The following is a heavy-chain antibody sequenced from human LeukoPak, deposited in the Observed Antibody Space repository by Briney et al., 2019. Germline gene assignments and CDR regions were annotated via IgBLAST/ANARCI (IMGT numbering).Heavy chain of an antibody. Sequence: PGGSLRLSCAASGFTFRNYVIHWVRQAPGKGLEWVSIISLDGSTEFYADSVKGRFTISRDTASNTMHLEMNNLRIEDTAVYYCMRDYMGWFDPWGQGSLVTVSS. V-gene: IGHV3-30-3*01. D-gene: IGHD3-10*01. J-gene: IGHJ5*02. CDR3: MRDYMGWFDP. CDR2: ISLDGSTE. CDR1: GFTFRNYV.